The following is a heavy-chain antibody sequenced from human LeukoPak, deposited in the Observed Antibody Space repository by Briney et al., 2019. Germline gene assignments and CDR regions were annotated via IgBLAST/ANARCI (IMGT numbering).Heavy chain of an antibody. D-gene: IGHD6-13*01. V-gene: IGHV3-15*01. CDR1: RFTFSNAW. Sequence: PGGALRLSCAASRFTFSNAWMSWVRQAPGKGLEWVGRIKRKTDVGTTDYAAPVKGRFTISRDDSKNTLFLQMNSLKTEDTAVYYCATDGAAGLDYWGQGTLVTVSS. CDR2: IKRKTDVGTT. CDR3: ATDGAAGLDY. J-gene: IGHJ4*02.